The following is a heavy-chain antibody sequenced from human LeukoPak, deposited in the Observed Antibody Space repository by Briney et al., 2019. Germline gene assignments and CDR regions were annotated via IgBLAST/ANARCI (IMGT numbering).Heavy chain of an antibody. V-gene: IGHV3-7*01. Sequence: GGSLRLSCAASGFTFSSYAMSWVRQAPGKGLEWVANIKQDGSEKYYVDSVKGRFTISRDNAKNSLYLQMNSLRAEDTAVYYCARDFYDSSGYYFTPRDAFDIWGQGTMVTVSS. CDR1: GFTFSSYA. CDR2: IKQDGSEK. J-gene: IGHJ3*02. D-gene: IGHD3-22*01. CDR3: ARDFYDSSGYYFTPRDAFDI.